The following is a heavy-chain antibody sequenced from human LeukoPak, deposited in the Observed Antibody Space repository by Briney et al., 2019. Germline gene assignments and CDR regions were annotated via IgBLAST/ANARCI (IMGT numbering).Heavy chain of an antibody. CDR2: ISAYNGNT. V-gene: IGHV1-18*01. CDR1: GGTFSSYA. J-gene: IGHJ4*02. CDR3: ARDQWGIVGATTGY. D-gene: IGHD1-26*01. Sequence: ASVKVSCKASGGTFSSYAISWVRQAPGQGLEWMGWISAYNGNTNYAQKLQGRVTMTRDTSTSTVYMELSSLRSEDTAVYYCARDQWGIVGATTGYWGQGTLVTVSS.